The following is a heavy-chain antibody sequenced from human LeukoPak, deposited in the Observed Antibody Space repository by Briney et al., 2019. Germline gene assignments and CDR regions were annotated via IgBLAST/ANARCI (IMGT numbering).Heavy chain of an antibody. CDR2: INPNSGGT. J-gene: IGHJ4*02. CDR3: ARGTEGGSGWDLTY. Sequence: ASVTVSFTASGYTFINFFMHWVREAPGQGLEWMGWINPNSGGTNLAQKFQGMVTMTRDTSISTAYMELSSLRSDDTAVYFCARGTEGGSGWDLTYWGQGTLVTVSS. CDR1: GYTFINFF. D-gene: IGHD6-19*01. V-gene: IGHV1-2*02.